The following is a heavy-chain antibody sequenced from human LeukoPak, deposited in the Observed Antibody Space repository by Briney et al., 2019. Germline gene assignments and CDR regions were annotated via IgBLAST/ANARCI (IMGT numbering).Heavy chain of an antibody. CDR2: IYSGGST. J-gene: IGHJ4*02. Sequence: GSLRLSCAASGFSVSSNYMSWVRQAPGKGLEWVSVIYSGGSTYYADSVKGRFTISRDNSKNTLYLQMNSLRAEDTAMYYCARDYYDSSGYLYYFDYWGQGTLVTVSS. CDR1: GFSVSSNY. V-gene: IGHV3-53*01. CDR3: ARDYYDSSGYLYYFDY. D-gene: IGHD3-22*01.